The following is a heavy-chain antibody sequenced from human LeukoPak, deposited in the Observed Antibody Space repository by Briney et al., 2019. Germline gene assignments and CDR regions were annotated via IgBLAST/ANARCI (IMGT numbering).Heavy chain of an antibody. Sequence: GGSLRLSCAASGFTFSSYNMNWVRQAPGKGLEWVSSISSSSSYIYYADSVKGRFTISRDNAKNSLYLQMNSLRAEDTAVYYCARDRRRFGEVNYWGQGTLVTVSS. V-gene: IGHV3-21*01. CDR1: GFTFSSYN. CDR3: ARDRRRFGEVNY. D-gene: IGHD3-10*01. J-gene: IGHJ4*02. CDR2: ISSSSSYI.